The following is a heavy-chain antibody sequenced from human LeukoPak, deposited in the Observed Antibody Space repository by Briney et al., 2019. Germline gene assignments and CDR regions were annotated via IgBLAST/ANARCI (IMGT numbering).Heavy chain of an antibody. D-gene: IGHD3-3*01. Sequence: ASVTVSFTASGYTFTSYDINWVRQATGQGLEWMGWMNPNSGNTGYAQKFQGRVTMTRNTSISTAYMELSSLRSEDTAVYYCARVTEGYYDFWSGYSNWFDPWGQGTLVTVSS. J-gene: IGHJ5*02. CDR3: ARVTEGYYDFWSGYSNWFDP. V-gene: IGHV1-8*01. CDR2: MNPNSGNT. CDR1: GYTFTSYD.